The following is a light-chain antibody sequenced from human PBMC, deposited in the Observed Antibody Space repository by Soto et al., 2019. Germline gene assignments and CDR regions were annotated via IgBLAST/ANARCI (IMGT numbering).Light chain of an antibody. J-gene: IGLJ2*01. V-gene: IGLV1-40*01. CDR1: SSNIGAGYD. Sequence: QPVLTQPPSVSGAPGQRVTISCTGSSSNIGAGYDVHWYQQLPGTAPKLLIYRNSNRPSGVPDRFSGSKSGTSASLAITGLQAEDEADYYCQSYDSSLSGSGVFGGGTKVTVL. CDR3: QSYDSSLSGSGV. CDR2: RNS.